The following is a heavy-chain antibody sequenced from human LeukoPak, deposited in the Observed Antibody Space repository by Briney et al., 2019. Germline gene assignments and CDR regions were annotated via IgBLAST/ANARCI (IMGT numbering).Heavy chain of an antibody. CDR3: ARGGYCSSTSCPPLGWFHP. CDR2: ISSSSSYI. Sequence: SCAXXGVTFSRYSMKWVRQAPGKGGEWGSSISSSSSYIYYADSVKGRFTISRDNAKKSLYLQMNPLRAEDTAVYYCARGGYCSSTSCPPLGWFHPWGQGTLVTVSS. V-gene: IGHV3-21*01. D-gene: IGHD2-2*01. J-gene: IGHJ5*02. CDR1: GVTFSRYS.